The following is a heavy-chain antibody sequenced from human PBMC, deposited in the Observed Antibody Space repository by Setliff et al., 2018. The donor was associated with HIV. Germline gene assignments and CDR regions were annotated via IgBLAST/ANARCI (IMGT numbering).Heavy chain of an antibody. D-gene: IGHD2-2*01. CDR1: GYSISSRYY. Sequence: SETLSLTCTVSGYSISSRYYWGWIRQPPGKGLEWIGSVYHTGSTYYNPSLKSRVTMSADTSKNQSSLKLSSVTAADTAVYYCASSPAWRSDFGLHTFDYWGQGTLVTAPQ. CDR2: VYHTGST. CDR3: ASSPAWRSDFGLHTFDY. V-gene: IGHV4-38-2*02. J-gene: IGHJ4*02.